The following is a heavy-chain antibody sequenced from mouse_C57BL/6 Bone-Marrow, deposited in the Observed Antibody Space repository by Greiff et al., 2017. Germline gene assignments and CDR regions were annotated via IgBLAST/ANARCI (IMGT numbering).Heavy chain of an antibody. CDR2: INPYNGDT. Sequence: VQLKQSGPELVKPGDSVKISCKASGYSFTGYFMNWVMQSHGKSLEWIGRINPYNGDTFYNQKFKGKATLTVDKSSSTAHMELRSLTSEDSAVYYCARSAMVTTLYYAMDYWGQGTSVTVSS. V-gene: IGHV1-20*01. CDR1: GYSFTGYF. J-gene: IGHJ4*01. D-gene: IGHD2-3*01. CDR3: ARSAMVTTLYYAMDY.